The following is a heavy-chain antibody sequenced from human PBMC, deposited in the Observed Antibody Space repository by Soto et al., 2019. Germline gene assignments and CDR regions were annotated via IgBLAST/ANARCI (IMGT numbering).Heavy chain of an antibody. CDR2: ISYDGSNK. CDR3: AKPPLKIVLVPAYFDY. Sequence: PGGSLRLSCAASGFTFSSYGTHWVRQAPGKGLEWVAVISYDGSNKYYADSVKGRFTISRDNSKNTLYLQMNSLRAEDTAVYYCAKPPLKIVLVPAYFDYWGQGTLVTVSS. D-gene: IGHD2-2*01. V-gene: IGHV3-30*18. J-gene: IGHJ4*02. CDR1: GFTFSSYG.